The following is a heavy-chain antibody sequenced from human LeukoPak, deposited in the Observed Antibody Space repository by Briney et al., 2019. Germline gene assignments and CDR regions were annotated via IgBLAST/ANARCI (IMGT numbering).Heavy chain of an antibody. V-gene: IGHV4-34*01. D-gene: IGHD3-10*01. J-gene: IGHJ6*04. CDR1: GGSFSGYY. Sequence: SETLSLTCAVYGGSFSGYYWSWIRQPPGKGLEWIGEINHSGSTNHNPSLKSRVTISVDTSKNQFSLKLSSVTAADTAVYYCARGGKMVRNYYGMDVWGKGTTVTVSS. CDR2: INHSGST. CDR3: ARGGKMVRNYYGMDV.